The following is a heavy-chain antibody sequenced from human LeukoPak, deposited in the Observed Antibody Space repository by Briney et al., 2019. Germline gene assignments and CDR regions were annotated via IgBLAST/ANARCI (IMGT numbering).Heavy chain of an antibody. V-gene: IGHV3-43*01. J-gene: IGHJ4*02. D-gene: IGHD3-10*01. CDR3: TRDSDYGSATNYFDH. Sequence: GGSLRLSCAASEFPFDDYAMHWVRQAPGKGLEWVSPLSWEGGTTYYADSVRGRFTISRDNSKNSLYLQMDSLRTEDTAFYYCTRDSDYGSATNYFDHWGQGTLVSVSS. CDR2: LSWEGGTT. CDR1: EFPFDDYA.